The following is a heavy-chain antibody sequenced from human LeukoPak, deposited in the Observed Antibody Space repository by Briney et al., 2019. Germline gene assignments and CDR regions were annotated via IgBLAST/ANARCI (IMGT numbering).Heavy chain of an antibody. J-gene: IGHJ4*02. CDR2: IKQDGSES. V-gene: IGHV3-7*01. Sequence: QPGGSLRLSCAASGFTFSSHWMDWVRQAPGKGLEWVANIKQDGSESYYLDSVKGRFTISRDNAKSSLYLQMNSLRAEDTAVYYCANVRGGWGQGTLVTVSS. CDR3: ANVRGG. CDR1: GFTFSSHW. D-gene: IGHD3-10*02.